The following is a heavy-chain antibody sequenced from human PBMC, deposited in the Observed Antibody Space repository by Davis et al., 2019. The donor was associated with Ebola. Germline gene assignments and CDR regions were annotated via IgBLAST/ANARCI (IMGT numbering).Heavy chain of an antibody. V-gene: IGHV3-23*01. CDR3: ATAPLRHTGGNFYHYYAMDV. Sequence: GESLKISCAASGFSFSIFAMTWVRQAPGKGLEWVSAISGSGGSTYYADSVKGRFTISRDSSKNTLYLQMDSLRAEDTAVYFCATAPLRHTGGNFYHYYAMDVWGQGTTVTVS. CDR1: GFSFSIFA. D-gene: IGHD5-18*01. J-gene: IGHJ6*02. CDR2: ISGSGGST.